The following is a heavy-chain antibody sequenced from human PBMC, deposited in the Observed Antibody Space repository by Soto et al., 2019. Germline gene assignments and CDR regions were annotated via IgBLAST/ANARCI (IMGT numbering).Heavy chain of an antibody. CDR2: IYYSGST. CDR1: GGSISSGDYY. Sequence: SETLSLTCTVSGGSISSGDYYWSWIRQPPGKGLEWIGYIYYSGSTYYNPSLKSRVTISVDTSKTQFSLRLSSVTAADTAVHYCARGFAYYYDSSGYSWGQGTLVTVSS. V-gene: IGHV4-30-4*01. D-gene: IGHD3-22*01. CDR3: ARGFAYYYDSSGYS. J-gene: IGHJ5*02.